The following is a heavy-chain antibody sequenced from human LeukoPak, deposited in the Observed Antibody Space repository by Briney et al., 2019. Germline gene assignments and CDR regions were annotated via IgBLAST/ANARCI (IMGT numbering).Heavy chain of an antibody. D-gene: IGHD6-19*01. V-gene: IGHV4-4*07. Sequence: SETLCLSCTVSGVSISSDSWNWIRQPPGKGLEWIERIQSSGSTNYNPSLKSRLTMSVDTSKYQFSLKLSSVTTADTAVYYCARDRGSGWYDYWGQGTLVTVSS. CDR1: GVSISSDS. J-gene: IGHJ4*02. CDR3: ARDRGSGWYDY. CDR2: IQSSGST.